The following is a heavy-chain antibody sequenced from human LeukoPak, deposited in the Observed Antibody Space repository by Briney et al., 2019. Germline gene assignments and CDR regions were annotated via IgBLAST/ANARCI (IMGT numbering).Heavy chain of an antibody. CDR3: ARGNEGYDYCWRH. CDR2: IIPIFGTA. J-gene: IGHJ4*02. CDR1: GGTFSSYA. D-gene: IGHD5-12*01. V-gene: IGHV1-69*01. Sequence: SVKVSSKASGGTFSSYAISWVRQAPGQGLEWMGGIIPIFGTANYAQKFQGRVTITADESTSTAYMELSSLRSEDTAVYYCARGNEGYDYCWRHWGQGTLVTVSS.